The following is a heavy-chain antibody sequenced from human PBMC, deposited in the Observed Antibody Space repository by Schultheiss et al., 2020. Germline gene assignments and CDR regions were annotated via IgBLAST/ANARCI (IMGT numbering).Heavy chain of an antibody. D-gene: IGHD1-26*01. V-gene: IGHV5-51*01. CDR3: ARHGQGGATMIDY. Sequence: GGSLRLSCKGSGYSFTSYWIGWVRQMPGKGLEWMGIIYPGDSDTRYSPSFQGQVTISADKSISTAYLQWSSLKASDTAIYYCARHGQGGATMIDYWGQGTLVTVSS. J-gene: IGHJ4*02. CDR2: IYPGDSDT. CDR1: GYSFTSYW.